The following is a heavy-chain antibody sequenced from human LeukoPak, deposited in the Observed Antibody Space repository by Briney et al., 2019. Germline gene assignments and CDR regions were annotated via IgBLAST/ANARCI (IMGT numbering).Heavy chain of an antibody. CDR1: GGSISNKY. Sequence: SETLSLTCTVSGGSISNKYWSWIRQPPGKGLEWIGYIYYSGSTNYNPSLKSRVTISVDTSKNQFSLKLSSVTAADTAVYYCAREFGTTYIAAAGTGIDYWGQGTLVTVSS. CDR3: AREFGTTYIAAAGTGIDY. V-gene: IGHV4-59*12. J-gene: IGHJ4*02. D-gene: IGHD6-13*01. CDR2: IYYSGST.